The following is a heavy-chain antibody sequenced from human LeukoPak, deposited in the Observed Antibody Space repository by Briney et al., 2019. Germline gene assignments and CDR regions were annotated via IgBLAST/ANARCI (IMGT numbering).Heavy chain of an antibody. CDR1: GFTFSNYA. J-gene: IGHJ4*02. D-gene: IGHD6-13*01. V-gene: IGHV3-23*01. CDR3: AKASSSTWPYYFDS. CDR2: LTGDGSDT. Sequence: SGGSLRLSCAASGFTFSNYAMNWVRQAPGKGLEWVSALTGDGSDTHYPDSVKGRFIISRDDSKNTLYLEMNSLRADDTAVYYCAKASSSTWPYYFDSWGQGTLVTVSS.